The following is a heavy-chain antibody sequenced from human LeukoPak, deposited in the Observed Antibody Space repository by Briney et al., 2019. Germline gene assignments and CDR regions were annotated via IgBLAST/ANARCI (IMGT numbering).Heavy chain of an antibody. J-gene: IGHJ3*02. CDR2: LSYYGGNK. V-gene: IGHV3-30*04. D-gene: IGHD6-19*01. Sequence: RGSLRLSCAASGFSFDTYAMHWVRQAPGKGLEWVASLSYYGGNKDYSDSVKGRFTISRDNSRNILYLQINNVRVDDTAMYYCAREGQWLDGDAFDIWGQGTMVTVSS. CDR3: AREGQWLDGDAFDI. CDR1: GFSFDTYA.